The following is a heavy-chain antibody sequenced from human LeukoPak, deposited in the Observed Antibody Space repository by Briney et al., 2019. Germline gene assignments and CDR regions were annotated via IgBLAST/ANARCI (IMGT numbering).Heavy chain of an antibody. CDR2: IVPTFGTA. V-gene: IGHV1-69*05. Sequence: GASVKVSCKASGGTFSSYAISWVRQAPGQGLEWMGRIVPTFGTANYAQKFQGRVTITTDESTSTAYMEPSSLRSEDTAVYYCARSRNPLRYFDWLLTFDYWGQGTLVTVSS. CDR1: GGTFSSYA. J-gene: IGHJ4*02. D-gene: IGHD3-9*01. CDR3: ARSRNPLRYFDWLLTFDY.